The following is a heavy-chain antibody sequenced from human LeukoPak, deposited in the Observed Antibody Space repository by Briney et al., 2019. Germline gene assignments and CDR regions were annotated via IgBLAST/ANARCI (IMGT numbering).Heavy chain of an antibody. V-gene: IGHV1-2*02. J-gene: IGHJ5*02. CDR2: INPKRGAT. CDR3: ARAPSIAARFDP. CDR1: GYTFTGYY. D-gene: IGHD6-6*01. Sequence: ASVKVSCKASGYTFTGYYIHWVRQAPGQGLEWMGWINPKRGATKYAQKFQGRVTMTRDTAISTAYMELRSLRSDDTAVYYCARAPSIAARFDPWGQGTLVTVSS.